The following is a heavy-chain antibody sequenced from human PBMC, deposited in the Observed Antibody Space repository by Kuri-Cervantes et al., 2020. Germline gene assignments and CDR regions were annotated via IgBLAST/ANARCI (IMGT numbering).Heavy chain of an antibody. Sequence: ASVKVSCKASGGTFSSYAISWVRQAPGQGLEWMGWINPNSGGANYAQKFQGRVTMTRDTSISTAYMELSRLRSDDTAVYYCAWEGVGDYDFWSGYYGDWFDPWGQGTLVTVSS. J-gene: IGHJ5*02. D-gene: IGHD3-3*01. V-gene: IGHV1-2*02. CDR3: AWEGVGDYDFWSGYYGDWFDP. CDR1: GGTFSSYA. CDR2: INPNSGGA.